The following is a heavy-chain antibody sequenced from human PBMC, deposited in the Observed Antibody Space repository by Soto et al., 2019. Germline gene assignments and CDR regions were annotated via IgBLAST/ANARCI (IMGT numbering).Heavy chain of an antibody. J-gene: IGHJ4*02. CDR1: GYTFTSYA. Sequence: GASVKVSCKASGYTFTSYAMHWVRQAPGQRLEWMGWISAYNGNTNYAQKLQGRVTMTTDTSTSTAYMELRSLRSDDTAVYYCARDDCISTSCYVSYWGQGTLVTVSSGKTLSASDSAMYYCARHIGAYYDNNGYPYFDYWGQGTRVTVSS. V-gene: IGHV1-18*01. D-gene: IGHD2-2*01. CDR2: ISAYNGNT. CDR3: ARDDCISTSCYVSYWGQGTLVTVSSGKTLSASDSAMYYCARHIGAYYDNNGYPYFDY.